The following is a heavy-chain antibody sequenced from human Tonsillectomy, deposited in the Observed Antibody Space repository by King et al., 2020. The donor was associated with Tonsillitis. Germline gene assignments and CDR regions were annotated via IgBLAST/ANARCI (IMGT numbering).Heavy chain of an antibody. V-gene: IGHV4-31*03. J-gene: IGHJ4*02. Sequence: VQLQESGPGLVKPSQTLSLTCTVSGGSISSGGYSWNWIRQHPGKGLEWIGYIYYSGSAYYNPSLKSRVTISVDTSKSQFSLKLSSVTAADTAVYYCAGSHLSSGYWKPPGSFDYWGQGTLVIVSS. CDR3: AGSHLSSGYWKPPGSFDY. D-gene: IGHD3-22*01. CDR1: GGSISSGGYS. CDR2: IYYSGSA.